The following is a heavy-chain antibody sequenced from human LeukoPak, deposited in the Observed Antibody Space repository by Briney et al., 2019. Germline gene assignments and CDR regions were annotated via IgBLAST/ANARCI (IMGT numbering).Heavy chain of an antibody. CDR2: IRYDGNNK. CDR1: GFTFRSYG. D-gene: IGHD4-17*01. Sequence: GGSLRLSCAASGFTFRSYGMDWVRQAPGKGLEWVAFIRYDGNNKDYADSVKGRFTISRDNSKNTLYLQMNSLRAEDAAVYYCAKGYGDLVAFDIWGQGTMVTVSS. CDR3: AKGYGDLVAFDI. V-gene: IGHV3-30*02. J-gene: IGHJ3*02.